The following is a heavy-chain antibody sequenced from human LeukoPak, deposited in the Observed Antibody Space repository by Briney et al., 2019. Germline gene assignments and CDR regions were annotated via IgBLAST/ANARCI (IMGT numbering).Heavy chain of an antibody. V-gene: IGHV4-59*01. J-gene: IGHJ4*02. Sequence: SETLSLTCAVPGDSISDYYWSWIRQPPGKGLEGMGYIHNSGSTKYTPSLKSRVSISVDTSKKQFSLKLSSVTAADTAVYCCARDLMSHTVGYFDYWGQGTLVTVSS. CDR3: ARDLMSHTVGYFDY. D-gene: IGHD4-23*01. CDR2: IHNSGST. CDR1: GDSISDYY.